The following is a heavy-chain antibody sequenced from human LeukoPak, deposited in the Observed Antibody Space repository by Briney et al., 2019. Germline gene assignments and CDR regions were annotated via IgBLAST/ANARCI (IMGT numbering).Heavy chain of an antibody. CDR2: ICYSGSI. CDR1: GDSISGSNW. J-gene: IGHJ4*02. D-gene: IGHD4-17*01. CDR3: ARDYGDGGY. Sequence: PSGTQSLTCDVSGDSISGSNWWNWVRQPPGKGLEWIGYICYSGSIYYNPSLKSRVTISVDTSKNQFSLKLSSVTAADTAVYYCARDYGDGGYWGQGTLVTVSS. V-gene: IGHV4-4*02.